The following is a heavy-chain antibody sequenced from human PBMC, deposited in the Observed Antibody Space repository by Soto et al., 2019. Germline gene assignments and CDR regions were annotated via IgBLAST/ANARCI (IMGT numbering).Heavy chain of an antibody. Sequence: GGSLRLSCAASGVTFSSYGMHWVRQAPGKGLEWVAVISYDGSNKYYADSVKGRFTISRDNSKNTLYLQMNSLRAEDTAVYYCAILTGYYTHAEYFQHWGQGTLVTVSS. CDR3: AILTGYYTHAEYFQH. D-gene: IGHD3-9*01. CDR2: ISYDGSNK. V-gene: IGHV3-30*03. J-gene: IGHJ1*01. CDR1: GVTFSSYG.